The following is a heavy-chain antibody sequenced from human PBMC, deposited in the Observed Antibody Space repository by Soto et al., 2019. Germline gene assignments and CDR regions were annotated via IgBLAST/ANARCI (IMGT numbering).Heavy chain of an antibody. D-gene: IGHD5-12*01. J-gene: IGHJ4*02. CDR1: GFTFSSYA. CDR3: ARASRWLQFNADY. Sequence: VQLLESGGGVVQPGRSLRLSCAASGFTFSSYAMHWVRQAPGKGLEWVTVISYDGSNEYYVDSVKGRFTISRDNSKNTLYLQMNSLRAEDTAVYYCARASRWLQFNADYWGQGTLVTVSS. V-gene: IGHV3-30-3*01. CDR2: ISYDGSNE.